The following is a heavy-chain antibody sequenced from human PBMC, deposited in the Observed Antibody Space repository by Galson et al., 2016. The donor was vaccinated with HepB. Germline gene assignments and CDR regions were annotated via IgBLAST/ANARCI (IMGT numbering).Heavy chain of an antibody. CDR1: GFTFGDYG. Sequence: SLRLSCAASGFTFGDYGMHWVRQAPGEGPEWVGVVSFNGKVQYYADSVKGRFTISRDNSKNTLYLQMDSLRVEDTALYYCAKEPQKYSSGWYYYNWGQGALVTVSS. D-gene: IGHD6-19*01. V-gene: IGHV3-30*18. J-gene: IGHJ4*02. CDR2: VSFNGKVQ. CDR3: AKEPQKYSSGWYYYN.